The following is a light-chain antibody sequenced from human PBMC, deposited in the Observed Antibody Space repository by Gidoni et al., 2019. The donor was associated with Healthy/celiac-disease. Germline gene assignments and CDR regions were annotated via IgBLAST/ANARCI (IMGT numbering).Light chain of an antibody. V-gene: IGLV3-25*03. CDR1: ALPKQY. CDR2: KDS. Sequence: SYELTQPPSVSVSPGQTARFTCPGDALPKQYAYWYQQKPGQAPVLVIYKDSERPSGIPERFSGSSSGTTVTLTISGVQAEDEADYYCQSADSSGTYVVFGGGTKLTVL. CDR3: QSADSSGTYVV. J-gene: IGLJ2*01.